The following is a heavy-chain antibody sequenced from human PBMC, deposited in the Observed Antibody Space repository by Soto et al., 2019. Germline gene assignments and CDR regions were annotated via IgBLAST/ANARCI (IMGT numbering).Heavy chain of an antibody. D-gene: IGHD6-13*01. V-gene: IGHV3-23*01. CDR2: ISGSGGSA. J-gene: IGHJ4*02. CDR3: AKEGMYSNGWYHFDY. Sequence: EVQLLESGGGLVQPGGSLRLSCAASGFTFSSYAMSWVRQAPGKGLEWVSTISGSGGSAYYADSVKGRFTISRDNSKSTLYLQMNSLRAEETAVYYCAKEGMYSNGWYHFDYWGQGTLVTVSS. CDR1: GFTFSSYA.